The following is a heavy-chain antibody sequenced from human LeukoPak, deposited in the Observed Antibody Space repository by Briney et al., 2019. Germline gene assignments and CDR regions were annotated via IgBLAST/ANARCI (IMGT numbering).Heavy chain of an antibody. CDR2: ITRSSIYT. D-gene: IGHD3-22*01. Sequence: PGGSLRLSCAASGFTFSSYSMNWVRQAPGKGLEWVSSITRSSIYTYYADSVKGRFTISRDNAKKSLYLQMNSLRTEDTAVYYCVRALYDGSGYYSHFDYWGQGTLVTVSS. J-gene: IGHJ4*02. CDR3: VRALYDGSGYYSHFDY. CDR1: GFTFSSYS. V-gene: IGHV3-21*01.